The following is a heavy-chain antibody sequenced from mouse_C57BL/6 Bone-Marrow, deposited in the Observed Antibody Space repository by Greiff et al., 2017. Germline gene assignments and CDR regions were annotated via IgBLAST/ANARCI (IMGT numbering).Heavy chain of an antibody. CDR3: ARWGSNYVDWYFDV. J-gene: IGHJ1*03. V-gene: IGHV1-81*01. Sequence: VQLQQSGAELARPGASVKLSCKASGYTFTSYGISWVKQRTGQGLEWIGEIYPRSGNTYSNEKSKGKAPLTADKSSSTACMDLRSLTSEDAAVYFCARWGSNYVDWYFDVWGTGTTVTVSS. CDR1: GYTFTSYG. D-gene: IGHD2-5*01. CDR2: IYPRSGNT.